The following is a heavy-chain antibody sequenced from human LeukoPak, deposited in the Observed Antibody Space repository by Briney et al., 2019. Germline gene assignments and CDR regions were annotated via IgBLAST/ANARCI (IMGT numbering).Heavy chain of an antibody. CDR2: IYYSGST. V-gene: IGHV4-61*08. J-gene: IGHJ6*02. Sequence: PSETLSLTCTVSGGSISSGGYYWSWIRQPPGKGLEWIGCIYYSGSTNYNPSLRSRVTISVDTSKNQFSLKLSSVTAADTAVYYCARDLRIAATYYYGMDVWGQGTTVTVSS. D-gene: IGHD6-13*01. CDR3: ARDLRIAATYYYGMDV. CDR1: GGSISSGGYY.